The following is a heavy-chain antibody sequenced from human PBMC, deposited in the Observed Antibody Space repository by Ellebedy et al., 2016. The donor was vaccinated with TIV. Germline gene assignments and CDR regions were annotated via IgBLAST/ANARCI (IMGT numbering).Heavy chain of an antibody. CDR2: INPRGGDT. CDR3: ARAAAMTKVSSPSAY. V-gene: IGHV1-46*02. J-gene: IGHJ4*02. CDR1: GYSFNHYY. D-gene: IGHD4-17*01. Sequence: AASVKVSCKASGYSFNHYYIHWVRQAPGQGLEWMGIINPRGGDTIYAQKFQGRVTMTRDTSTRTVYMELTSLRFEDTAVYYCARAAAMTKVSSPSAYWGQGTLVTVSS.